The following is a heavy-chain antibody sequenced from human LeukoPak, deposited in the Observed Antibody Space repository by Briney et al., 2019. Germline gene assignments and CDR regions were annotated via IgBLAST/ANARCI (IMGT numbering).Heavy chain of an antibody. J-gene: IGHJ4*02. D-gene: IGHD3-10*01. V-gene: IGHV3-30*18. Sequence: GGSLRLSCAASGFTFSSYGMHWVRQAPGKGLEWVAVIPYDGNNKEYADSVKGRFTISRDNSKNTLYLQMNSLRAEDTAVYYCAKDYYYGQLLGQYYFDYWGQGTLVTVSS. CDR2: IPYDGNNK. CDR1: GFTFSSYG. CDR3: AKDYYYGQLLGQYYFDY.